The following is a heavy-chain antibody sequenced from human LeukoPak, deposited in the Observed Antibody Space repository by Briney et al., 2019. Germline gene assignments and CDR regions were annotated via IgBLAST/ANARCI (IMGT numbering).Heavy chain of an antibody. J-gene: IGHJ4*02. CDR2: INPNTGGT. CDR1: GYTFSGYY. Sequence: ASVKVSCKASGYTFSGYYIHWVRQAPGQGLEWMGWINPNTGGTKYAQKFQDRVTMTRDTSISTAYLELRGLRSDDTAMYYCARDGGGGSGWKNYWGQGTLVTVSS. V-gene: IGHV1-2*02. CDR3: ARDGGGGSGWKNY. D-gene: IGHD6-19*01.